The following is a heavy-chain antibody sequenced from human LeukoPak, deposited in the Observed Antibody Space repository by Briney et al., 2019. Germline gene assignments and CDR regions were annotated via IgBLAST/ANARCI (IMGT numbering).Heavy chain of an antibody. CDR1: GGSISSNNG. CDR2: IYHSGSS. D-gene: IGHD1-7*01. CDR3: ARLGQIELELPMDV. J-gene: IGHJ6*04. V-gene: IGHV4-4*02. Sequence: PSGTLSLTCAVSGGSISSNNGWSWVRQPPGKGLEWIGEIYHSGSSNYNPSLKSRVPISVDQSKNQFSLKLSSVTAADTAVYYCARLGQIELELPMDVWGKGTTVTVSS.